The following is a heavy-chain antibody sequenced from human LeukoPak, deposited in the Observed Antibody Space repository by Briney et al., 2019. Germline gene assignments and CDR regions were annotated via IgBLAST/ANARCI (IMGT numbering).Heavy chain of an antibody. CDR2: IYPGGSQT. D-gene: IGHD4-11*01. Sequence: GESLKISCKGSGYSFISYWIGWVRQMPGKGLEWMGIIYPGGSQTIYSPSFQGQVTISLDWTTSTVYLQWNTLKASDTAMYYCARRDYTSVWFDPWGQGTLVTVSS. J-gene: IGHJ5*02. CDR3: ARRDYTSVWFDP. CDR1: GYSFISYW. V-gene: IGHV5-51*01.